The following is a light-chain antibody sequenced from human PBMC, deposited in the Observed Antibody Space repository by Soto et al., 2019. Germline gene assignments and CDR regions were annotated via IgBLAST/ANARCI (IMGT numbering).Light chain of an antibody. CDR2: GAS. CDR1: QSVSSN. CDR3: QQCSNWPRT. V-gene: IGKV3-15*01. J-gene: IGKJ1*01. Sequence: EIVMTQSPATLAVSPGERATLSCRSSQSVSSNLAWYQQKAGQAPRLLIYGASTRATGIPARFSGSESETEFTLTISSLQSEDFAVYYCQQCSNWPRTFGQGTKVEIK.